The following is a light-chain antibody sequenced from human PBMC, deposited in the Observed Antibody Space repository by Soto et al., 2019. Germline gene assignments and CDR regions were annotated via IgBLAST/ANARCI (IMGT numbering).Light chain of an antibody. J-gene: IGKJ3*01. CDR1: QSVSSY. CDR2: DAS. Sequence: EIVLTQSPATQSLSPGERATLSCRASQSVSSYLAWYQQKPGQAPRLLIYDASNRATGIPARFSGSGSGTDFTLTISSLEPEDFAVYYCQQRSSWPPFTFGPGTKVDIK. V-gene: IGKV3-11*01. CDR3: QQRSSWPPFT.